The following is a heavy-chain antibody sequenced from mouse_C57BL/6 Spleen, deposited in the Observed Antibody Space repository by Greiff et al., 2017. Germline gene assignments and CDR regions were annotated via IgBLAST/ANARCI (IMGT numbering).Heavy chain of an antibody. CDR2: IYPGNSDT. CDR3: TGDYDGAWFAY. J-gene: IGHJ3*01. CDR1: GYTFTSYW. V-gene: IGHV1-5*01. Sequence: EVQLQQSGTVLARPGASVKMSCKTSGYTFTSYWMHWVKQRPGQGLEGIGAIYPGNSDTSYNQKFKGKANMTAVTSASTAYMELSSLTTEVSAVYYCTGDYDGAWFAYWGQGTLVTVSA. D-gene: IGHD2-4*01.